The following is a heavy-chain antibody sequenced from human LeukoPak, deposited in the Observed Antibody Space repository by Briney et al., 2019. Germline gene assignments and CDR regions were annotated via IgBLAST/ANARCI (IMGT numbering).Heavy chain of an antibody. CDR1: GGSISSGGYY. CDR2: NYYSGST. CDR3: ARDLVSGYGDYALRGMAFAI. J-gene: IGHJ3*02. Sequence: SETLSLTCTVSGGSISSGGYYWSWIRQHPGKGLEWIGYNYYSGSTYYNPSLKSRVTISVDTSKNQFSPKLSSVTAADTAVYYCARDLVSGYGDYALRGMAFAIWGQGTMVTVSS. D-gene: IGHD4-17*01. V-gene: IGHV4-31*03.